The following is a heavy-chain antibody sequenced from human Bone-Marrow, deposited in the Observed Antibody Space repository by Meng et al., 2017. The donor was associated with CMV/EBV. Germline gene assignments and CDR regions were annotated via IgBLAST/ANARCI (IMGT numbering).Heavy chain of an antibody. V-gene: IGHV3-30-3*01. D-gene: IGHD5-12*01. CDR2: ISYDGSNK. Sequence: LSCAASGFTFSSYAMHWVRQAPGKGLEWVAVISYDGSNKYYADSVKGRFTISRDNSKNTLYLQMNSLRAEDTAVYYCARTSGYPDYWGQGTLVTVSS. CDR3: ARTSGYPDY. J-gene: IGHJ4*02. CDR1: GFTFSSYA.